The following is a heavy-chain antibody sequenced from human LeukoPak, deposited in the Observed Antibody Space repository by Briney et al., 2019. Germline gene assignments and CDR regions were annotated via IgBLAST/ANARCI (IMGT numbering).Heavy chain of an antibody. CDR2: IIPIFGTA. D-gene: IGHD6-19*01. V-gene: IGHV1-69*01. CDR3: ARDRPAYSSGWYGFDY. CDR1: GGTFSSYA. J-gene: IGHJ4*02. Sequence: GSSVKVSCKASGGTFSSYAISWVRQAPGQGLEWMGGIIPIFGTANYAQKFQGRVTITADESTSTAYMELSSLRSEDTAVYYCARDRPAYSSGWYGFDYWGQGTLVTVSS.